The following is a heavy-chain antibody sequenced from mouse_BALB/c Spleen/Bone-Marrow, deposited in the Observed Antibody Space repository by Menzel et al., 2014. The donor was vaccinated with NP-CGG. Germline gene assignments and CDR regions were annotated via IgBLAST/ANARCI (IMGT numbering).Heavy chain of an antibody. Sequence: EVQGVESGAEIVKPGASVKLSCTASGFNIKDTYMHWVKQRPEQGLEWIGRIDPANGNTKYDPKFQGKATITADTSSNTAYLQLSSLTSEDTAVYYWASYYRYDRRIAYWGQGTLVTVSA. J-gene: IGHJ3*01. CDR2: IDPANGNT. V-gene: IGHV14-3*02. CDR1: GFNIKDTY. CDR3: ASYYRYDRRIAY. D-gene: IGHD2-14*01.